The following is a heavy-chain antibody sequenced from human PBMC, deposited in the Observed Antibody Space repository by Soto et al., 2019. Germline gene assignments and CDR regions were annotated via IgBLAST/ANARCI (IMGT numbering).Heavy chain of an antibody. CDR3: ARDPPLSSIVVVGVDDF. V-gene: IGHV3-21*01. CDR1: GFSFTSYN. Sequence: GGSLKLSCAASGFSFTSYNMNWVRQAPGKGLEWVSSINSLSTYTNYADSVKGRSTISRDNDKNPLYLQMDSLRVEDTAVYYCARDPPLSSIVVVGVDDFWGQGT. J-gene: IGHJ4*02. CDR2: INSLSTYT. D-gene: IGHD2-15*01.